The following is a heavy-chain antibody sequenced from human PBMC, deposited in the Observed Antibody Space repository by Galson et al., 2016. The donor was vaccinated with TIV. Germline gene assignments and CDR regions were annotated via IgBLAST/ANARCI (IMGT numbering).Heavy chain of an antibody. D-gene: IGHD2-21*02. CDR2: ILRISGTT. Sequence: SVKVSCKASGGNFNNYAINWVRQAPGQGLEWMGGILRISGTTNYAQNFQGRLTINTGESTTTVTMELSTLTSKDTAVYFCARDIPCGGACYFFDDWGQGTLVTVSS. J-gene: IGHJ4*02. CDR3: ARDIPCGGACYFFDD. CDR1: GGNFNNYA. V-gene: IGHV1-69*05.